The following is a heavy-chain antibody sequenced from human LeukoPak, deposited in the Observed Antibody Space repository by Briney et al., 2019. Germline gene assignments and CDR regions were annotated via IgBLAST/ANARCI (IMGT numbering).Heavy chain of an antibody. V-gene: IGHV3-53*01. D-gene: IGHD2-15*01. CDR2: IYSGVST. CDR3: ARGLAYCSGGSCR. J-gene: IGHJ4*02. Sequence: GGSLSPSCEPPGLTVITTYMNWSRKAPGKGLNWVSVIYSGVSTYYADSVKGRFTISRDNSKNTLYLQMNSLRAEDTAVYYCARGLAYCSGGSCRWGQGTLVTVSS. CDR1: GLTVITTY.